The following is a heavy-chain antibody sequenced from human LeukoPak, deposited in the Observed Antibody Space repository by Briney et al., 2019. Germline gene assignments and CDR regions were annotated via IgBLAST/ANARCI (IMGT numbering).Heavy chain of an antibody. CDR3: ARVGRDCSSINCYWEDWFDP. Sequence: ASVKVSCKASGYTFTTSGITWVREAPGQGPEWMGWISGSTGNTLYAQNVQGRVTMTTDTSTSTAYMELRSLRSDDTAVYYCARVGRDCSSINCYWEDWFDPWGQGTLVIVSS. J-gene: IGHJ5*02. CDR2: ISGSTGNT. D-gene: IGHD2-2*01. CDR1: GYTFTTSG. V-gene: IGHV1-18*01.